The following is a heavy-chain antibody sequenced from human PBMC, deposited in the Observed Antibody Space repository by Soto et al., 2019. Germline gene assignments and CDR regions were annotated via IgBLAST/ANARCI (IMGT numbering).Heavy chain of an antibody. Sequence: ASVKLSCKASGYTFTGYYMHWVRQAPGQGLEWMGIINPSGGSTSYAQKFQGRVTMTRDTSTSTVYMELSSLRSEDTAVYYCARDRYCISTSCSRLYNWFDPWGQGTLVTVSS. V-gene: IGHV1-46*01. CDR2: INPSGGST. CDR1: GYTFTGYY. J-gene: IGHJ5*02. CDR3: ARDRYCISTSCSRLYNWFDP. D-gene: IGHD2-2*01.